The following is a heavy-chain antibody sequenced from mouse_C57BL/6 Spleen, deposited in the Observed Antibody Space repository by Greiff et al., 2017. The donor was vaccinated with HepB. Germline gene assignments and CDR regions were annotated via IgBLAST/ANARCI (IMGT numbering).Heavy chain of an antibody. Sequence: EVMLVESGGGLVQPGGSLKLSCAASGFTFSDYYMYWVRQTPEKRLEWVAYISNGGGSTYYPDTVKGRFTISRDNAKNTLYLQMSRLKSEDTAMYYGARRGYGNYEAMDYWGQGTSVTVSS. D-gene: IGHD2-1*01. CDR2: ISNGGGST. J-gene: IGHJ4*01. V-gene: IGHV5-12*01. CDR1: GFTFSDYY. CDR3: ARRGYGNYEAMDY.